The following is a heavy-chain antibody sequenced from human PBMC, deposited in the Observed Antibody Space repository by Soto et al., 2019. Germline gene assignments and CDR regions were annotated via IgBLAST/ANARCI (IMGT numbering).Heavy chain of an antibody. CDR1: GFTFDDYA. D-gene: IGHD3-22*01. V-gene: IGHV3-9*01. Sequence: GGSLRLSCAASGFTFDDYAMHWVRQAPGKGLEWVSGISWNSGSIGYADSVKGRFTISRDNAKNSLYLQMNSLRAEDTALYYCAKDMEYYYDSSGYDYWGQGTLVTVSS. CDR3: AKDMEYYYDSSGYDY. CDR2: ISWNSGSI. J-gene: IGHJ4*02.